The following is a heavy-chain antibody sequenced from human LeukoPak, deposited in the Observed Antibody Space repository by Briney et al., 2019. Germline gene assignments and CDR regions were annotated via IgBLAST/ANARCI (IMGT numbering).Heavy chain of an antibody. D-gene: IGHD1-20*01. CDR1: GGSFSGYY. Sequence: SETLSLTCAVHGGSFSGYYWSWIRQPPGKGLEWIGEINHSGSTNYNPSLKSRVTISVDTSKNQFSLKLSSVTAADTAVYYCARGSNWNFGYWGQGTLVTVSS. V-gene: IGHV4-34*01. CDR3: ARGSNWNFGY. CDR2: INHSGST. J-gene: IGHJ4*02.